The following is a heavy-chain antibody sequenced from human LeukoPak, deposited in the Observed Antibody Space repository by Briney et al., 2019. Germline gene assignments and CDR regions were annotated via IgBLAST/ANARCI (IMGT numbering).Heavy chain of an antibody. Sequence: ETLSLTCAVYGGSFSGYYWTWIRQPPGKGLEWVASIRSYSSYIHYADSVKGRFTISRDDAKKSLYLQMNSLRAEDTAVYYCAELGITMIGGVWGKGTTVTISS. CDR1: GGSFSGYY. D-gene: IGHD3-10*02. V-gene: IGHV3-21*01. CDR2: IRSYSSYI. J-gene: IGHJ6*04. CDR3: AELGITMIGGV.